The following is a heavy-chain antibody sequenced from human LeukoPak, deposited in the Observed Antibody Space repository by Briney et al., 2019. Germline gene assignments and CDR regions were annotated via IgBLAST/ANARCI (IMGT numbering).Heavy chain of an antibody. Sequence: SQTLSLTCTVSGYSISSGYYWGWIRQPPGKGLERIGSIYHSGSTYYNPSLKSRVTISVDTSKNQFSLKLSSVTAADTAVYYCARDPPRGYSYGSDYWGQGTLVTVSS. CDR3: ARDPPRGYSYGSDY. J-gene: IGHJ4*02. D-gene: IGHD5-18*01. V-gene: IGHV4-38-2*02. CDR1: GYSISSGYY. CDR2: IYHSGST.